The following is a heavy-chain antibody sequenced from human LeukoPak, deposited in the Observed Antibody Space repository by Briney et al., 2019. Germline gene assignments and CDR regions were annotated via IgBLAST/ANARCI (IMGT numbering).Heavy chain of an antibody. CDR2: IRASGGAT. CDR3: AKQLLWFGELSHFDY. Sequence: PGGTLRLSCAASGFTFKKYDVTWVRQAPGKGLEWVSGIRASGGATYYADSVKGRFTISRDNSKNTLYLQMNSLRAEDTAVYYCAKQLLWFGELSHFDYWGQGTLVTVSS. CDR1: GFTFKKYD. V-gene: IGHV3-23*01. J-gene: IGHJ4*02. D-gene: IGHD3-10*01.